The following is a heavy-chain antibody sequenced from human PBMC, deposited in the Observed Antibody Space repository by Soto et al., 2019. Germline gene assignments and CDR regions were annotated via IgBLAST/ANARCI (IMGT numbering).Heavy chain of an antibody. Sequence: SETLSLTCTVSGGSISSYYWSWIRQPPGKGLEWIGYIYYSGSTNYNPSKKSRVTISVDTPKNQFSLKMRSVTAADTAVYYCARSLEYYDYVWGSYRTTFDYWGQGTLVTVS. V-gene: IGHV4-59*01. CDR3: ARSLEYYDYVWGSYRTTFDY. CDR2: IYYSGST. D-gene: IGHD3-16*02. CDR1: GGSISSYY. J-gene: IGHJ4*02.